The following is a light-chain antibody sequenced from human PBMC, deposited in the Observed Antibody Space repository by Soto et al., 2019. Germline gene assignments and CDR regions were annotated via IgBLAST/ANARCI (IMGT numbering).Light chain of an antibody. CDR1: SSNIGSNY. CDR2: RNN. Sequence: QSVLTQPPSASGTPGQRVTITCSGRSSNIGSNYVFWYQHLPGTAPKLLIYRNNQRPSGVPDRFSGSKSGTSASLAICGLRSEDETDYYCAAWDDSLSGVVFGGGTKLTVL. CDR3: AAWDDSLSGVV. V-gene: IGLV1-47*01. J-gene: IGLJ2*01.